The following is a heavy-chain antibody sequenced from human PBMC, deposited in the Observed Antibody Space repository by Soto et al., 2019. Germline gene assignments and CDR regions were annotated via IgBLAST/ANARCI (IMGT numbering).Heavy chain of an antibody. D-gene: IGHD3-9*01. CDR2: ITTDKGKT. CDR1: GYTFTSFG. Sequence: ASVKVSCKTSGYTFTSFGISWVRQAPGQGLEWMGWITTDKGKTNYAQKFQGRVTMTKDTSTSTAYMELRSLRSDDTAVYYCARVVDNLRTGYPFDLWGRGTLVTVSS. CDR3: ARVVDNLRTGYPFDL. J-gene: IGHJ2*01. V-gene: IGHV1-18*01.